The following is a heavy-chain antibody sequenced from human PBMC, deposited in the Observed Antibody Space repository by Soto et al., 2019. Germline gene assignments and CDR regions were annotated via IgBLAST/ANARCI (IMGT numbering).Heavy chain of an antibody. V-gene: IGHV1-3*01. J-gene: IGHJ5*02. CDR3: ARSIVVVPDAMSWFDP. CDR1: GYTFTNYA. CDR2: INSVNGNT. D-gene: IGHD2-2*01. Sequence: QVQLVQSGAEVKKPGASVKVSCKASGYTFTNYAIQWVRQAPGQGLEWMGWINSVNGNTKYPQRFQDRVTITRDTSATTAYMELSSLRSEDTALYFCARSIVVVPDAMSWFDPWGQGTLVTVSS.